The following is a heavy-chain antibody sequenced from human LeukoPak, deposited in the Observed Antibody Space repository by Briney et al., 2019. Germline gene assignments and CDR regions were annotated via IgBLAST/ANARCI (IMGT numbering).Heavy chain of an antibody. CDR2: ISSSSSTV. J-gene: IGHJ4*02. V-gene: IGHV3-48*04. D-gene: IGHD3-3*01. CDR3: ARGSGSRDDY. CDR1: GFTFSSYA. Sequence: PGGSLRLSCAASGFTFSSYAMHWVRQAPGKGLEWVSYISSSSSTVYYADSVKGRFTISRDNAKNSLYLQMNSLRAEDTAVYYCARGSGSRDDYWGQGTLVTVSS.